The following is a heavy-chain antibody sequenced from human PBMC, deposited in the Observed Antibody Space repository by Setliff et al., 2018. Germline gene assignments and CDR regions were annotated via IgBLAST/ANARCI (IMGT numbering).Heavy chain of an antibody. V-gene: IGHV5-51*01. D-gene: IGHD3-10*01. CDR1: GYSFSTCW. Sequence: GESLKISCKGSGYSFSTCWIGWVRQMPGKGLEWMGIIYPGDSITRYSPSFQGQVTISVDKSINTAYLQWSSLRASDTAIYYCARHPYYYGSGTYLDNNNRWFDPWGPGTLVTVSS. J-gene: IGHJ5*02. CDR2: IYPGDSIT. CDR3: ARHPYYYGSGTYLDNNNRWFDP.